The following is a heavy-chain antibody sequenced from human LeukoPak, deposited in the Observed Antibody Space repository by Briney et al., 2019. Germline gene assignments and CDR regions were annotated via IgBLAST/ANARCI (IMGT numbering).Heavy chain of an antibody. J-gene: IGHJ4*02. Sequence: PGGSLRLSCAASGFTFSSYGMHWVRQAPGKGLEWVAVISFDGSYKYYADSVKGRFTISRDNSKNTLYLQMNSLRAEDTAVYYCAKLIGYDILTGYTETSDYWGQGTLVTVSS. V-gene: IGHV3-30*18. CDR2: ISFDGSYK. CDR3: AKLIGYDILTGYTETSDY. CDR1: GFTFSSYG. D-gene: IGHD3-9*01.